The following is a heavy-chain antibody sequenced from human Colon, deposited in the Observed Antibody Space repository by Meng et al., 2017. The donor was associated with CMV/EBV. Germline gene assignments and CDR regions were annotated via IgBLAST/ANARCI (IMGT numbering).Heavy chain of an antibody. CDR2: IQYDGSNR. CDR1: GFPLNSHG. V-gene: IGHV3-30*02. D-gene: IGHD2-21*01. J-gene: IGHJ4*02. CDR3: AKDAYGDLGLLDD. Sequence: GESLKISCAVSGFPLNSHGMHWVRQAPGKGLEWVAFIQYDGSNRYYADSVKGRFTVSRDNSKNTLYLQMNSLRVEDTAVFYCAKDAYGDLGLLDDWGQGTLVTVSS.